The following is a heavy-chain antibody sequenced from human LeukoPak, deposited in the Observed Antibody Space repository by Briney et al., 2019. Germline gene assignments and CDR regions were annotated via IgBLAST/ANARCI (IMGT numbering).Heavy chain of an antibody. D-gene: IGHD1-26*01. CDR3: ARAWGNWELPDTYWFDP. Sequence: ASVKVSCKASGYTFTSYAMHWVRQAPGQRLEWMGWINAGNGNTKYSQKFQGRVTITRDTSASTAYMELSSLRSEDTAVYYCARAWGNWELPDTYWFDPWGQGTLVTVSS. CDR1: GYTFTSYA. V-gene: IGHV1-3*01. CDR2: INAGNGNT. J-gene: IGHJ5*02.